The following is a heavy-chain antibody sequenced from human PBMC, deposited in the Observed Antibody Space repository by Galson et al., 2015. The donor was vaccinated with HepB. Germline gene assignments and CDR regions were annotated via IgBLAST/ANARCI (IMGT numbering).Heavy chain of an antibody. J-gene: IGHJ4*02. CDR2: ISYDGSNK. Sequence: SLRLSCAASGFTFSSYAMHWVRQAPGKGLEWVAVISYDGSNKYYADSVKGRFTISRDNSKNTLYLQMNSLRAEDTAVYYCARDRLAAAGKGGLDYWGQGTLVTVSS. CDR1: GFTFSSYA. V-gene: IGHV3-30-3*01. D-gene: IGHD6-13*01. CDR3: ARDRLAAAGKGGLDY.